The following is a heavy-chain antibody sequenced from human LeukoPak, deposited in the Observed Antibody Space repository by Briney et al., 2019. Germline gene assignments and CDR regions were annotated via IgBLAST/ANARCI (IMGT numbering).Heavy chain of an antibody. J-gene: IGHJ3*02. Sequence: PGGSLRLSCAASGFTFSSYWMSWVRQAPGKGLEWVANIKQDGSEKYYVDSVKGRFTISRDSAKNSLYLQMNSLRAEDTAVYYCAREGSSGWYPHDAFDIWGQGTMVTVSS. V-gene: IGHV3-7*01. CDR2: IKQDGSEK. D-gene: IGHD6-19*01. CDR1: GFTFSSYW. CDR3: AREGSSGWYPHDAFDI.